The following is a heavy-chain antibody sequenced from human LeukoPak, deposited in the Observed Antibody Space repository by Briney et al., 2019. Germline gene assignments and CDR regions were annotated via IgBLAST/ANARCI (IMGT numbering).Heavy chain of an antibody. CDR3: AKGPDYYDSSGYYSA. D-gene: IGHD3-22*01. J-gene: IGHJ5*02. CDR2: ISGSGGST. CDR1: GFTFSSYH. Sequence: GGSLRLSCAASGFTFSSYHMSWVRQAPGKGLEWVSAISGSGGSTYYADSVKGRFTISRDSSKNTLYLQMNSLRAEDTAVYYCAKGPDYYDSSGYYSAWGQGTLVTVSS. V-gene: IGHV3-23*01.